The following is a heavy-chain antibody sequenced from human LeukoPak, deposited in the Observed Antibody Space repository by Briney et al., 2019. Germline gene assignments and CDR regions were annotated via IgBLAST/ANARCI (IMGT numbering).Heavy chain of an antibody. CDR1: GFTFSSYG. D-gene: IGHD1-7*01. Sequence: PGGSLRLSCAASGFTFSSYGMHWVRQAPGKGLEWVAVIWYDGSNKYYADSVKGRFTISRDNSKNTLYLQMNSLRAEDTAVYYCAKVRAYNWSYVDYFDYWGQGTLVTVSS. J-gene: IGHJ4*02. CDR2: IWYDGSNK. CDR3: AKVRAYNWSYVDYFDY. V-gene: IGHV3-33*06.